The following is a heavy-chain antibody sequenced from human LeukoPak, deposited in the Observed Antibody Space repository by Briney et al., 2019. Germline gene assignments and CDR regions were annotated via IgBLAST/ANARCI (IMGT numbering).Heavy chain of an antibody. D-gene: IGHD3-10*01. J-gene: IGHJ4*02. Sequence: SETLSLTCTVSGGSISSSSYYWGWIRQPPGKGLEWIGSIYYSGSTYYNPSLKSRVTISVDTSKNQFSLKLSSVTAADTAVYYCARAEFFGSKFDYWGQGTLVTVSS. V-gene: IGHV4-39*07. CDR1: GGSISSSSYY. CDR2: IYYSGST. CDR3: ARAEFFGSKFDY.